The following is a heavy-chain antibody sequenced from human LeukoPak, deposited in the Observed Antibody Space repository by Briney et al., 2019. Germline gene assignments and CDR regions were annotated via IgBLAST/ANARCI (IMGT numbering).Heavy chain of an antibody. V-gene: IGHV4-59*08. J-gene: IGHJ4*02. CDR3: ASLDCISNTCYNY. Sequence: SETLSLTCIVSGDSITSDYWSWIRQSPGKGLEWIGYINYSGNSEYNPSLKSRVTISVDRSKKQVSLKMASVTAEDTAVYYCASLDCISNTCYNYWALGALVTVSS. D-gene: IGHD2-21*01. CDR1: GDSITSDY. CDR2: INYSGNS.